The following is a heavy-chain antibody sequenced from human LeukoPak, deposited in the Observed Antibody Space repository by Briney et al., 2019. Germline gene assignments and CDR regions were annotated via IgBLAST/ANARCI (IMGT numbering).Heavy chain of an antibody. D-gene: IGHD3-10*01. Sequence: GGSPRLSCAASGFTFSNAWLSWVRQAPGKGPEWVGRIKSKTDGGTTDCVAPVKGRFTISRDDSKNTLYVQMNSLKTEDTAVYYWTTDLWFGEFGSDVWGQGTTVIVSS. J-gene: IGHJ6*02. V-gene: IGHV3-15*01. CDR1: GFTFSNAW. CDR2: IKSKTDGGTT. CDR3: TTDLWFGEFGSDV.